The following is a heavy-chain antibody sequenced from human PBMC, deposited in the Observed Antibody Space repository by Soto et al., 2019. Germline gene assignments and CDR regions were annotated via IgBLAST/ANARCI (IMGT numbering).Heavy chain of an antibody. CDR3: ARISTDGPRTFDI. V-gene: IGHV3-7*01. D-gene: IGHD2-8*01. J-gene: IGHJ3*02. CDR1: GFTFSSHW. Sequence: PGGSLRLSCAASGFTFSSHWMSWVRQAPGKGLEWVANIKRDGSEEYYVDSVKGRFTISRDNAKNSLYLQMNSLRAEDTAVYYCARISTDGPRTFDIWGQGTMVTVSS. CDR2: IKRDGSEE.